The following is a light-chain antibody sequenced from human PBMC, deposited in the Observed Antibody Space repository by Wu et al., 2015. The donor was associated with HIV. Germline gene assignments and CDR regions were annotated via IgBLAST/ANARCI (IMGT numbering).Light chain of an antibody. V-gene: IGKV3-20*01. Sequence: EIVLTQSPGTLSLSPGERATLSCRASQNVNTNYLAWYQQKLGQSPRLLIYGTFNRATDVPDRFSGSGSGTEFTLTISDIQSEDFAVYYCQQSHDWPPLTFGPGTKVDIK. CDR1: QNVNTNY. CDR2: GTF. J-gene: IGKJ3*01. CDR3: QQSHDWPPLT.